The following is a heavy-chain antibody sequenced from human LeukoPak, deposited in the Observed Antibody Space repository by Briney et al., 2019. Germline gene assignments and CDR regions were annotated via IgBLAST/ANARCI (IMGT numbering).Heavy chain of an antibody. V-gene: IGHV3-7*01. CDR3: ATYSSWSDFDY. CDR2: IKQDGSEK. CDR1: GFTFSRYW. Sequence: GGSLRLSCEASGFTFSRYWMSWVRQAPGKGLEWVANIKQDGSEKYYVDSVKGRFTISRDNAKNSLYLQMNSLRAEDTAVYYCATYSSWSDFDYWGQGTLVTVSS. D-gene: IGHD6-13*01. J-gene: IGHJ4*02.